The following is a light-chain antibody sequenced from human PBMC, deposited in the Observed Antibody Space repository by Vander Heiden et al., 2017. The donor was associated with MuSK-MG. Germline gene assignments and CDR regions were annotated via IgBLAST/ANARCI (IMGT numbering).Light chain of an antibody. CDR2: KDS. Sequence: YDLTQPPSGSVSPGQTARNTCPGDALPKQYAYWYQQKPGQAPVLVIYKDSERPSGIPERISGSSSGTKVTLTISGVQSEDEADYYCQSADNSGFYLVFGGGTKLTVL. V-gene: IGLV3-25*03. CDR1: ALPKQY. CDR3: QSADNSGFYLV. J-gene: IGLJ3*02.